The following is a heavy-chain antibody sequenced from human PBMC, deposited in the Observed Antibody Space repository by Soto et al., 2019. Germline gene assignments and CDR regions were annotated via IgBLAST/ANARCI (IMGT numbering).Heavy chain of an antibody. CDR3: ARVKYSPPSYYYYGMDV. CDR2: ISAYNGNT. Sequence: QVQLVQSGAEVKKPGASVKVSCKASGYTFTSYGISWVRQAPGQGLEWMGWISAYNGNTNYAQKLQGRVTMTTDTPTSTAYMKLRSLRSDDTAVYYCARVKYSPPSYYYYGMDVWGQGTTVTVSS. D-gene: IGHD5-18*01. CDR1: GYTFTSYG. V-gene: IGHV1-18*01. J-gene: IGHJ6*02.